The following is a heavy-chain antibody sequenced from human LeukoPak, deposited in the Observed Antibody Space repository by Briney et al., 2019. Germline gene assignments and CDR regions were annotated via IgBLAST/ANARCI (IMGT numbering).Heavy chain of an antibody. Sequence: GKSLSLSCVTSGFTFSTCGMRWVRQAPGKGLEWVGVIRSKAYGGTTEYAASVKGRFTISRDDSKSIAYLQMNSLKGEDTAVYHCLYYYDSSGYYLPDHWGQGTLVTVSS. CDR2: IRSKAYGGTT. CDR1: GFTFSTCG. V-gene: IGHV3-49*04. D-gene: IGHD3-22*01. CDR3: LYYYDSSGYYLPDH. J-gene: IGHJ4*02.